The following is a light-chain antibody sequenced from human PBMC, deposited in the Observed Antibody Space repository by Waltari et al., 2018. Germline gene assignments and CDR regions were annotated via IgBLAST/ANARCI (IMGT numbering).Light chain of an antibody. CDR3: SSYISGVTLYV. CDR1: SSDVGAYNY. CDR2: DVT. V-gene: IGLV2-14*03. Sequence: QSALTQPASVSGSPGQSLTISCTGTSSDVGAYNYVSWYQQHPVKAPKLMIYDVTKRPSGVIGRFSGSKSGNTVSLTISGLQAEDEADYCCSSYISGVTLYVFGTGTKVTVL. J-gene: IGLJ1*01.